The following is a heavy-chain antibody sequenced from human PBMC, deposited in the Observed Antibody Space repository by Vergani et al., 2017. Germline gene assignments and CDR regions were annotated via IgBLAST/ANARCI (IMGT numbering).Heavy chain of an antibody. CDR1: GFTFRTYA. CDR2: ISHDGSHK. V-gene: IGHV3-30*04. Sequence: QVQLVESGGGVVQPGRSLRLSCAAPGFTFRTYAMHWVRQAPGKGLEWVAVISHDGSHKYYADSVKGRFTISRDNSKNTLYLQMNSLRAEDTAVYNCARDRSNVYGGSSGDAFHIWGQGTMVTVSS. J-gene: IGHJ3*02. CDR3: ARDRSNVYGGSSGDAFHI. D-gene: IGHD4-23*01.